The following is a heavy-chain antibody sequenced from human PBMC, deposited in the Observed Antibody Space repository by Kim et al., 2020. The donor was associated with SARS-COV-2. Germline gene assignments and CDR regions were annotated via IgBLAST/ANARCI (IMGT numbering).Heavy chain of an antibody. CDR2: IYYSGST. CDR3: ARHRDNYVWGSYRYRPGAFDI. CDR1: GGSISSSSYY. D-gene: IGHD3-16*02. V-gene: IGHV4-39*01. Sequence: SETLSLTCTVSGGSISSSSYYWGWIRQPPGKGLEWIGSIYYSGSTYYNPSLKSRVTISVHTSKNQFSLKLSSVTAADTAVYYCARHRDNYVWGSYRYRPGAFDIWGQGTMVTVSS. J-gene: IGHJ3*02.